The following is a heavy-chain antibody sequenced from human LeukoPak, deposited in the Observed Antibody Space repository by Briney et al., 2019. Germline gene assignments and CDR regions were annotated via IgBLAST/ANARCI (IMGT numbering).Heavy chain of an antibody. Sequence: ASVKVSCKASGYTFTGYYMHWVRQAPGQGLEWMGWINPNSGGTNYAQKFQGRVTMTRNTSISTAYMELSSLRSEDTAVYYCAVYGSEKYYYYYGMDVWGQGTTVTVSS. CDR2: INPNSGGT. D-gene: IGHD3-10*01. CDR3: AVYGSEKYYYYYGMDV. CDR1: GYTFTGYY. V-gene: IGHV1-2*02. J-gene: IGHJ6*02.